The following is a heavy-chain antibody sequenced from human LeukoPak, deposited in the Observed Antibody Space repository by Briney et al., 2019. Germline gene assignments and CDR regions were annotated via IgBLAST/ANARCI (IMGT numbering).Heavy chain of an antibody. D-gene: IGHD2-15*01. V-gene: IGHV3-30*02. J-gene: IGHJ4*02. Sequence: WGAPKPSFAASGIPFHSHCKPLGPPASGQGAGGGGFFRDHGSNKYYAESVKGRFTISRDNSKNTLHLQMKSLRAEDTAVYYCAKDHCGSCSGDDYFDHWGQGALVTVSS. CDR1: GIPFHSHC. CDR3: AKDHCGSCSGDDYFDH. CDR2: FRDHGSNK.